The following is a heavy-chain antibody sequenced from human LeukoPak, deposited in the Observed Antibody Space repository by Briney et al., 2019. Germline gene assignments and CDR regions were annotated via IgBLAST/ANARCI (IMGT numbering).Heavy chain of an antibody. V-gene: IGHV1-18*01. D-gene: IGHD3-3*01. CDR1: GYTFTSYG. CDR2: ISAYNGNT. J-gene: IGHJ6*03. Sequence: ASVKVSRKASGYTFTSYGISGVRQAPGQGLEWMGWISAYNGNTNYAQKLQGRVTMTTDTSTSTAYMELRSLRSDDTAVYYCARSYDFWSGGPRDYYYMDVWGKGTTVTLSS. CDR3: ARSYDFWSGGPRDYYYMDV.